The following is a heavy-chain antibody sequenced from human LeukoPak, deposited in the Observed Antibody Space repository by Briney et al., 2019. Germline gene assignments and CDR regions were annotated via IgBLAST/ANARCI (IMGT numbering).Heavy chain of an antibody. V-gene: IGHV4-59*12. J-gene: IGHJ4*02. D-gene: IGHD3-3*01. Sequence: PSETLSLTGTVSGGSNSSYYWSWIRQPPGKGLEWIGYIYYSGSTNYNPSLKSRVTISVDTSKNQFSLKLSSVTAADTAVYYCARENFGDFWSGYYSFDYWGQGTLVTVSS. CDR1: GGSNSSYY. CDR3: ARENFGDFWSGYYSFDY. CDR2: IYYSGST.